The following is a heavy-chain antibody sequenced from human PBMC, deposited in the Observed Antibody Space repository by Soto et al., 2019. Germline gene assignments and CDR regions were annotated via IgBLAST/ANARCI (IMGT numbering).Heavy chain of an antibody. D-gene: IGHD1-1*01. CDR2: LNPKSGMT. CDR1: GYTVTTYD. Sequence: ASVKVSCTASGYTVTTYDFNWVRQAPGQGLEWMGWLNPKSGMTGSAQKFQGRVTISRDSSSQTLYLQMNSLRPDDTAMYYCARDGVSSTDYTWSYGTYFDYWGPGALVTVSS. J-gene: IGHJ4*02. CDR3: ARDGVSSTDYTWSYGTYFDY. V-gene: IGHV1-8*01.